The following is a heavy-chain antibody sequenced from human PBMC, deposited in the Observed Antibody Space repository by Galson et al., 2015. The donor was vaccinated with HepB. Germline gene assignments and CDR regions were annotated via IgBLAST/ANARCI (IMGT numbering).Heavy chain of an antibody. CDR3: ALYGSGNYLAP. CDR2: ISINSNYT. J-gene: IGHJ3*01. D-gene: IGHD3-10*01. V-gene: IGHV3-11*03. Sequence: SLRLSCAASGFIFSDYYMSWIRQAPGKGLEWLSYISINSNYTDYADSVKGRFTISRDNAKNSLYLQMNSLRAEDTAVYYCALYGSGNYLAPWGQGTMVTVSS. CDR1: GFIFSDYY.